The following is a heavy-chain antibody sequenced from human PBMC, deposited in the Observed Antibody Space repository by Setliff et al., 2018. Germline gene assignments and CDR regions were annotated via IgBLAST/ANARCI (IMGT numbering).Heavy chain of an antibody. CDR2: VTIYNGNT. CDR3: SRLVRYCTSTTCQRASGGEF. Sequence: GASVKVSCKASGYTFNNYGVAWVRQAPGQGLDWMGWVTIYNGNTKYAQNLQGRLTLTTDRSTSTVYMELRSLESDDTAVYYCSRLVRYCTSTTCQRASGGEFWGQGTLVTVSS. CDR1: GYTFNNYG. V-gene: IGHV1-18*01. J-gene: IGHJ4*02. D-gene: IGHD2-2*01.